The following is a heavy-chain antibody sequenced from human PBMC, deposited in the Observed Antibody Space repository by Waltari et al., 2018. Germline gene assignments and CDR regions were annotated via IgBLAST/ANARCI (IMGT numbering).Heavy chain of an antibody. D-gene: IGHD2-15*01. Sequence: QAQLVQSGAEVKRPGSSVKISCKASGGTTLKNYDISWVRLAPGKGLEWMGGILPRFGFGDYEPKFRGRLTITADESTRTAYMELRSLTPEDSAIYYCGRDETIAGYYFGTDVWGQGTTITVSS. V-gene: IGHV1-69*12. CDR1: GGTTLKNYD. CDR3: GRDETIAGYYFGTDV. J-gene: IGHJ6*02. CDR2: ILPRFGFG.